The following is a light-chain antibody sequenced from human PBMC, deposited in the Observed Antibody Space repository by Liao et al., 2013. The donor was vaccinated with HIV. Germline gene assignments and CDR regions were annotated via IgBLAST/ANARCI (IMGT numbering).Light chain of an antibody. J-gene: IGLJ3*02. Sequence: SYELTQPPSMSVALRGTAVITCGGNNIGGKSVHWYQQKPGQSPVLVIYQDTKRPSGIPERFSGSNSGNTATLTISGTQAMDEADYYCQAWDSSTGVFGGGTKLTVL. CDR1: NIGGKS. CDR3: QAWDSSTGV. CDR2: QDT. V-gene: IGLV3-1*01.